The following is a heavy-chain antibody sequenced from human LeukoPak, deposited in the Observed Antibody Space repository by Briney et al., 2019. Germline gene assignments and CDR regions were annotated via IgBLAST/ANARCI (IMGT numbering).Heavy chain of an antibody. Sequence: SETLSLTCTVSGGSISSGSYYWSWLRQPAGKGLEWIGRIYTSGSTIYNPSLESRVTISVDTSKNQFSLKLSSVTAADTAVYYCARVYYYDSSGDRVYYYMDVWGKGTTVTVSS. J-gene: IGHJ6*03. V-gene: IGHV4-61*02. CDR1: GGSISSGSYY. CDR2: IYTSGST. CDR3: ARVYYYDSSGDRVYYYMDV. D-gene: IGHD3-22*01.